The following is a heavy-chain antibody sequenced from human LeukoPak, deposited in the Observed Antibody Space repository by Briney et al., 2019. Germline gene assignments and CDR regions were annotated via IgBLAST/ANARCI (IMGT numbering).Heavy chain of an antibody. D-gene: IGHD4-17*01. J-gene: IGHJ4*02. CDR3: ARDLYGDYLDY. V-gene: IGHV1-2*02. CDR1: GYIFTDHF. Sequence: ASVKVSCKASGYIFTDHFMQWVRHAPGQGLEWMGWINPNSGGTNYAQKLQGRVTMTTDTSTSTAYMELRSLRSDDTAVYYCARDLYGDYLDYWGQGTLVTVSS. CDR2: INPNSGGT.